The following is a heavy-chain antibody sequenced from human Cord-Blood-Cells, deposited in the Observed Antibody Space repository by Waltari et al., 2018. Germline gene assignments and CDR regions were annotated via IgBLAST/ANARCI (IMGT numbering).Heavy chain of an antibody. V-gene: IGHV1-2*06. CDR3: ARGGYSGYDNWFDP. J-gene: IGHJ5*02. CDR2: INPNGGGK. CDR1: GYTFTGYY. Sequence: QVQLVQSGAEVKKPGASLKVSCKASGYTFTGYYMPWVRQAPGQGVEWMGRINPNGGGKNYAQKCQGRVTMTRDTASSTAYMELGRLGSDDTAVYDCARGGYSGYDNWFDPLGQGTLVTVSS. D-gene: IGHD5-12*01.